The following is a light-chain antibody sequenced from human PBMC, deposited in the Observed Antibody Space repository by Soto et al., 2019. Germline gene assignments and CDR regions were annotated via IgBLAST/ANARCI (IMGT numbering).Light chain of an antibody. V-gene: IGLV1-44*01. Sequence: QSALTQPPSASGTPGQRVTISCSGSNSNIGSNTVNWYQQLPRTAPKLLVFTDFQRPSGVPDRFSGSRSGTSASLAISGLQSEDEADYFCATWDDSLNGWVFGGGTKVTVL. J-gene: IGLJ3*02. CDR1: NSNIGSNT. CDR2: TDF. CDR3: ATWDDSLNGWV.